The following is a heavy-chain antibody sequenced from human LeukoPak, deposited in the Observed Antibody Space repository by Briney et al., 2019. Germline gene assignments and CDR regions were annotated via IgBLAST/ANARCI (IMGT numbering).Heavy chain of an antibody. V-gene: IGHV4-34*01. D-gene: IGHD1-14*01. J-gene: IGHJ6*03. CDR1: GGSFSGYY. CDR3: ARETSRKGAHYMDV. CDR2: INHSGST. Sequence: PETLSLTCAVYGGSFSGYYWSWIRQPPGKGLEWIGEINHSGSTNYNPSLKSRVTISVDTSKNQFSLKLSSVTAADTAVYYCARETSRKGAHYMDVWGKGTTVTISS.